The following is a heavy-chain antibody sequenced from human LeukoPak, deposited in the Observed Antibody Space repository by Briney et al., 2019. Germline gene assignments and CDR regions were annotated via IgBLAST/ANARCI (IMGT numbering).Heavy chain of an antibody. CDR2: IIPIFGTA. CDR3: ARGVYGYGFLDC. V-gene: IGHV1-69*05. D-gene: IGHD5-18*01. CDR1: GGTFSSYA. J-gene: IGHJ4*02. Sequence: GASVKVSCKASGGTFSSYAISWVRQAPGQGLEWMGGIIPIFGTANYAQKFQGRVTITTDESTSTAYMELSSLRSEDTAVYYCARGVYGYGFLDCWGQGTLVTVSS.